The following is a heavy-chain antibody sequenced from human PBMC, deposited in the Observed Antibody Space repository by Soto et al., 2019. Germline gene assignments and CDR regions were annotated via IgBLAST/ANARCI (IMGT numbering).Heavy chain of an antibody. J-gene: IGHJ4*02. D-gene: IGHD5-18*01. CDR1: GGTFSSYA. V-gene: IGHV1-69*13. Sequence: RASVKVSCKASGGTFSSYAISWVRQAPGQGLEWMGGIIPIFGTANYAQKFQGRVTITADESTSTAYMELSSLRSEDTAVYYCVFDGYAFDYWGQGTLVTVSS. CDR3: VFDGYAFDY. CDR2: IIPIFGTA.